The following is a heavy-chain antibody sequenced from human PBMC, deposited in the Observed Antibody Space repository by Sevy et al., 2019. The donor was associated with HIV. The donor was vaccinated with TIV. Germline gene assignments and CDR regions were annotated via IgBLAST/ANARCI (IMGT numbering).Heavy chain of an antibody. CDR1: GFSVSSNY. D-gene: IGHD3-10*01. CDR3: ARDRRGGTGGYYGLDV. V-gene: IGHV3-66*01. Sequence: GGSLRLSCAASGFSVSSNYMSWVRQAPGKGLEWVSLIYSGGPTYYTDSVKGRFTISRDNSKKTLYLQMKSLRAEDTAVYYCARDRRGGTGGYYGLDVWGQGTTVTVSS. J-gene: IGHJ6*02. CDR2: IYSGGPT.